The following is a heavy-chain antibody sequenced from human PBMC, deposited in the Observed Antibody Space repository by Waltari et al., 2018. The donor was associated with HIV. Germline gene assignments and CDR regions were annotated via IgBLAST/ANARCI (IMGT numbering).Heavy chain of an antibody. J-gene: IGHJ4*02. CDR1: GFTFSSYS. CDR3: ARDSTTRVRDLDY. D-gene: IGHD3-10*01. Sequence: EVQLVESGGGLVKPGGALRLSCSASGFTFSSYSMNWVRQAPGKGLEWVAYISSSISTIYYADSVKGRFTISRDNAKNSVYLQMNSLRAEDTAVYYCARDSTTRVRDLDYWGQGTLVTVSS. V-gene: IGHV3-48*04. CDR2: ISSSISTI.